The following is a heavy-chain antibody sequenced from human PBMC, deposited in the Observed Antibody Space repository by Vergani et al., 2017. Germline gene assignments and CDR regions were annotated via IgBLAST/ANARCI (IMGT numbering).Heavy chain of an antibody. CDR3: ARGNRYCSSTSCYSYYMDV. J-gene: IGHJ6*03. CDR2: ISSSISYI. V-gene: IGHV3-21*01. D-gene: IGHD2-2*01. Sequence: EVQLVESGGGLVKPGGSLRLSCAASGFTFSSYSMNWVRQAPGKGLEWVSSISSSISYIYYADSVKGRFTISRDNAKNSLYLQMNSLRAEDTAVYYCARGNRYCSSTSCYSYYMDVWGKGTTVTVSS. CDR1: GFTFSSYS.